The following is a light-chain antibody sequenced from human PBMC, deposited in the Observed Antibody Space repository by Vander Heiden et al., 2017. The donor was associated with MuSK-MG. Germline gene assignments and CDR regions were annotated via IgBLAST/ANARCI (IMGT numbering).Light chain of an antibody. J-gene: IGKJ1*01. V-gene: IGKV1-5*03. Sequence: DIQMTQSPSTLSASVGDRVPITFRESQSISSWLDWEKQEPGKDTRLLIYKALSLERGVRFRFSGSGAGTEFNLTSRGRHDDFANYYGQEDHSYWTFGQGTKVEIK. CDR2: KAL. CDR3: QEDHSYWT. CDR1: QSISSW.